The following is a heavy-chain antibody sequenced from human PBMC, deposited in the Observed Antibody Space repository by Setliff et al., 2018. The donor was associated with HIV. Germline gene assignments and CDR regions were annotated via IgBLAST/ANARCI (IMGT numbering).Heavy chain of an antibody. Sequence: SETLSLTCTVSGGSISSYYWSWIRQHPGKGLEWIGYIYYSGSTYYNPSLKSRVTISVDTSKNQFSLKLSSVTAADTAVYYCARDFISDSSGYYSSHFDCWGQGTLVTVSS. CDR3: ARDFISDSSGYYSSHFDC. V-gene: IGHV4-59*12. D-gene: IGHD3-22*01. CDR2: IYYSGST. CDR1: GGSISSYY. J-gene: IGHJ4*02.